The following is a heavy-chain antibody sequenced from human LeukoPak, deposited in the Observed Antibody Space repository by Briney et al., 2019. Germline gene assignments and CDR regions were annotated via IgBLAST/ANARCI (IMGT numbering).Heavy chain of an antibody. CDR3: ARRGYYYDSSGYYEASAFDI. V-gene: IGHV4-4*09. CDR2: IYTSGGT. D-gene: IGHD3-22*01. Sequence: PSETLSLTCTVSGGSISSYYWSWIRQPPGKGLEWIGYIYTSGGTNYNPSLKSRVTISVDTSKNQFSLKLSSVTAADTAVYYCARRGYYYDSSGYYEASAFDIWGQGTMVTVSS. CDR1: GGSISSYY. J-gene: IGHJ3*02.